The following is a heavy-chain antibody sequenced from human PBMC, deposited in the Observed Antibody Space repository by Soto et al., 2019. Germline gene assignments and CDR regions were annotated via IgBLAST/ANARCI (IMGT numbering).Heavy chain of an antibody. CDR2: ISGSGGST. J-gene: IGHJ4*02. CDR3: AKVPYDFWSGYYTPLYFDY. V-gene: IGHV3-23*01. D-gene: IGHD3-3*01. Sequence: EVQLLESGGGLVQPGGSLRLSCAASGFTFSSYVMSWVRQAPGKGLEWVSGISGSGGSTYYADSVKGRFTISRDNSKNTLYLQMNRLRAEDTAVYYCAKVPYDFWSGYYTPLYFDYWGQGTLVTVSS. CDR1: GFTFSSYV.